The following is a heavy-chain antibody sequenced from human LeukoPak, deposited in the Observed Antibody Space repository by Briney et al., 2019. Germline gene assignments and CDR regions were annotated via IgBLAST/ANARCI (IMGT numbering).Heavy chain of an antibody. Sequence: GGSLRLSCAASGFTFSDYYMSWIRQAPGKGPEWVSYISSSGHPIYYADSVRGRFTISRDNAKNSLYLQMNSLRAEDTAVYYCARDGRASGSYYDYYYYYGMDVWGQGTTVTVSS. D-gene: IGHD3-10*01. V-gene: IGHV3-11*01. CDR2: ISSSGHPI. CDR3: ARDGRASGSYYDYYYYYGMDV. CDR1: GFTFSDYY. J-gene: IGHJ6*02.